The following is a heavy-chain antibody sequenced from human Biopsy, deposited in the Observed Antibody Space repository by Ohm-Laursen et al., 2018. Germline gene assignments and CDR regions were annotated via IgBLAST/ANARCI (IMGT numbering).Heavy chain of an antibody. CDR2: IWYDGSRE. D-gene: IGHD7-27*01. CDR1: GFTFSSYG. V-gene: IGHV3-33*06. J-gene: IGHJ4*02. Sequence: SLRLSCAASGFTFSSYGMHWVRQAPGKGLEWVAVIWYDGSREYYADSVEGRFTISRDNSKNTLCLQMNNLRAEDTAVFYCAKDLRNNNWGVENWGQGTLVTVSS. CDR3: AKDLRNNNWGVEN.